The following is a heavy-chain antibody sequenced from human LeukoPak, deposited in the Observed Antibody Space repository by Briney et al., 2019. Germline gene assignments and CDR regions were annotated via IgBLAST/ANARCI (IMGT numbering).Heavy chain of an antibody. D-gene: IGHD1-1*01. CDR2: IYSGGST. V-gene: IGHV3-53*01. Sequence: GGSLRLSCAASGFTVSSNYMSWVRQAPGKGLEWVSVIYSGGSTYYADSVKGRFTISRDNSKNTLYLQMNSLKTEDTAVYHCTRDRGAYNLYDYWGQGTLVTVSS. J-gene: IGHJ4*02. CDR3: TRDRGAYNLYDY. CDR1: GFTVSSNY.